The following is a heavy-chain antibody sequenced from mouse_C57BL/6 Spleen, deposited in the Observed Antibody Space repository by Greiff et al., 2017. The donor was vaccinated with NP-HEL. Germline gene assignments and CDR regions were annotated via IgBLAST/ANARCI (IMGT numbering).Heavy chain of an antibody. J-gene: IGHJ4*01. CDR2: ISSGSSTI. CDR1: GFTFSDYG. D-gene: IGHD2-1*01. Sequence: EVQLVESGGGLVKPGGSLKLSCAASGFTFSDYGMHWVRQAPEKGLEWVAYISSGSSTIYYADTVKGRFTISRDNAKNTLFLQMTSLRSEDTAMYYCARGGYGNYFYYAMDYWGQGASVTVSS. V-gene: IGHV5-17*01. CDR3: ARGGYGNYFYYAMDY.